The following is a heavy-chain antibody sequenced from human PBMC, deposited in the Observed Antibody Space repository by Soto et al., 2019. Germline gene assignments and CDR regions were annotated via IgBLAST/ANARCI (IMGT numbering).Heavy chain of an antibody. CDR2: IIPISGTT. V-gene: IGHV1-69*13. Sequence: SVKVSCKASGGTFSTHAIIWVRQAPGHGLEWMGGIIPISGTTYYTQKFQGRVTITADEPTSTAFMELSSLNSEDTAVFYCARGFCSGGNCYSGMDVWGQGTMVTVSS. D-gene: IGHD2-15*01. J-gene: IGHJ6*02. CDR1: GGTFSTHA. CDR3: ARGFCSGGNCYSGMDV.